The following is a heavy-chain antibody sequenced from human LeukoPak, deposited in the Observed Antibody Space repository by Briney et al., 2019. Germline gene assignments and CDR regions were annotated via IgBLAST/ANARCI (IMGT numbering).Heavy chain of an antibody. Sequence: ASVKVSCKASGLSLTHDGISWVRQAPGQGLEWMGWISAYNGNTNYAQKLQGRVTMTTDTSTSTAYMELRSLRSDDTAVYYCARLTDLGLPDAFDIWGRGTLVTVSS. CDR2: ISAYNGNT. CDR3: ARLTDLGLPDAFDI. J-gene: IGHJ3*02. CDR1: GLSLTHDG. V-gene: IGHV1-18*01. D-gene: IGHD4/OR15-4a*01.